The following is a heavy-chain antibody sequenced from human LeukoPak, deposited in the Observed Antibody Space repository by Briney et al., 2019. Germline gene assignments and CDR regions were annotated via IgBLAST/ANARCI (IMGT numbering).Heavy chain of an antibody. V-gene: IGHV1-8*01. Sequence: GASVKLSCKASGDTFISDDVNWVRQATGQGLEWMGWMNPNSGNTEFAQRFQGRITMTRYTSINTVYMELTTLTPDDTAVYYCMTVPPHHWGQGPLVTVSS. J-gene: IGHJ4*02. CDR2: MNPNSGNT. CDR1: GDTFISDD. CDR3: MTVPPHH. D-gene: IGHD4-17*01.